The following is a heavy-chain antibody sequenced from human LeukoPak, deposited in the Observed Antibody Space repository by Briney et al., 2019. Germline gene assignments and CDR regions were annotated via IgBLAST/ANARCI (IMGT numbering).Heavy chain of an antibody. CDR2: IYSGGST. CDR3: TRPILTKGAFDI. D-gene: IGHD3-9*01. V-gene: IGHV3-66*04. Sequence: GGSLRLSCAASGFTVSCKYMSWVRQAPGKGLEWVSVIYSGGSTYYADSVKGRFTISRDNSKNTLYLQMNSLRAEDTAVYYCTRPILTKGAFDIWGQGTMVTVSS. CDR1: GFTVSCKY. J-gene: IGHJ3*02.